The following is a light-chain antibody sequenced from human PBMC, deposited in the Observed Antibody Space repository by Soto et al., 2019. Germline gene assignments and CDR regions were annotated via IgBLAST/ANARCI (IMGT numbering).Light chain of an antibody. CDR3: SSHTGRASWV. V-gene: IGLV2-18*02. CDR2: EVT. J-gene: IGLJ3*02. Sequence: QSALTQPPSVSGSPGQSVTISCTGTSSDIGSYNRVSWYQVPPGTAPKLIIYEVTNRPPGVPLRFSGSKSGNTASLTISGLQAEDEAHYYCSSHTGRASWVFGGGTQLTVL. CDR1: SSDIGSYNR.